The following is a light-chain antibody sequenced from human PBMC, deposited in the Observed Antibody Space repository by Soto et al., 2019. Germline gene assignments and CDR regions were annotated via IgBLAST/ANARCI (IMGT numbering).Light chain of an antibody. V-gene: IGLV2-14*01. CDR3: TSYTTSSTLI. J-gene: IGLJ1*01. CDR1: SSDIGYYNY. Sequence: QSALTQPASVSGSPGQSITISCTGTSSDIGYYNYVSWYQQHPGRAPKLMIYDVSNLPSGFSNRFSGSKSGNTASLTISGLQAEDEADYYCTSYTTSSTLIFGPGTKLTVL. CDR2: DVS.